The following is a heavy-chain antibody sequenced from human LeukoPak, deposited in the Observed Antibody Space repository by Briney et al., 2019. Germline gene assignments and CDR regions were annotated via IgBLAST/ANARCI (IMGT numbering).Heavy chain of an antibody. CDR1: GGSISSSSYY. J-gene: IGHJ4*02. D-gene: IGHD6-13*01. Sequence: SETLSLTCTVSGGSISSSSYYWGWLRPPPGKGLEWIGSIYYSGNTYYTPSLKSRVTISVDTSKNPFPLKLSSATAADTAVYYCARQHSGSSWYGGLGDFDYWGQGTLVTVPS. CDR2: IYYSGNT. CDR3: ARQHSGSSWYGGLGDFDY. V-gene: IGHV4-39*01.